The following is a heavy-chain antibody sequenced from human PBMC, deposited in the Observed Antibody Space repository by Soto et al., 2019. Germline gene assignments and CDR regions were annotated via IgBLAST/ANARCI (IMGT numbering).Heavy chain of an antibody. D-gene: IGHD4-4*01. V-gene: IGHV1-18*01. CDR3: ARADPYSNYPENWFDP. J-gene: IGHJ5*02. CDR2: ISAYNGNT. Sequence: ASVKVSCKASGYTFTSYGISWVRQAPGQGLEWMGWISAYNGNTNYAQKLQGRVTMTTDTSTSTAYMELRSLRSDDTAVYYCARADPYSNYPENWFDPWGQGTLVTVSS. CDR1: GYTFTSYG.